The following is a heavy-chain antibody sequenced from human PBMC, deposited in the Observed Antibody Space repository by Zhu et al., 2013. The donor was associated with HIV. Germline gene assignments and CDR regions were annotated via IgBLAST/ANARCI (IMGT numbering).Heavy chain of an antibody. Sequence: QVQLVQSGAEMKNPGASVRVSCKASGYSFTNYYIHWVRQTPGQRLEWVGWIDLDSGNTKYSQNFQDRVSITRDTSATTAYMELSSLRSEDTALYYSGRDSSSGWYSYSIDVWGQGTTVTVSS. D-gene: IGHD6-19*01. J-gene: IGHJ6*02. CDR1: GYSFTNYY. CDR3: GRDSSSGWYSYSIDV. V-gene: IGHV1-3*01. CDR2: IDLDSGNT.